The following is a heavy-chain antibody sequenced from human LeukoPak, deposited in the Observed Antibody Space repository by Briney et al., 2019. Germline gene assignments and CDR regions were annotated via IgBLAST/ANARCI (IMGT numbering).Heavy chain of an antibody. CDR2: MYYSGST. J-gene: IGHJ5*02. CDR1: GGSISSDDYY. V-gene: IGHV4-30-4*01. CDR3: ARPYYYDSRIDP. Sequence: SETLSLTCTVSGGSISSDDYYWSWIRQPPGKGLEWVAYMYYSGSTYYNPSLKSRVTMSADTSKNQLSLKLSSVTAADTAVYYCARPYYYDSRIDPWGQGILVTVSS. D-gene: IGHD3-22*01.